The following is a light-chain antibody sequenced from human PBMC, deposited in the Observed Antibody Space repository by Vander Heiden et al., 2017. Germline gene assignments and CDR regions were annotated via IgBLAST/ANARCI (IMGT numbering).Light chain of an antibody. V-gene: IGLV1-47*01. Sequence: QSALTQPPSASGAPGQRVTISCSVTTSTLGHDFVYWYQQLPGTAPKLLIYRNDQRPSGVPDRFSGSKSGTSASLAISGLRSEDEADYYCAAWDDSLRNWAFGGGTKLTVL. J-gene: IGLJ3*02. CDR1: TSTLGHDF. CDR2: RND. CDR3: AAWDDSLRNWA.